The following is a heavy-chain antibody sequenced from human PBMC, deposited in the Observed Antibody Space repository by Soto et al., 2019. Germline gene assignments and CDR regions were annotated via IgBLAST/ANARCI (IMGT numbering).Heavy chain of an antibody. D-gene: IGHD3-10*01. CDR3: AREGIKYGPYYHYVMDV. CDR2: IYSGGST. V-gene: IGHV3-53*01. J-gene: IGHJ6*02. Sequence: GGSLRLSCAASGFTVSSNYMSWVRQAPGKGLEWVSVIYSGGSTYYADSVKGRFTISRDNSKNTLYLQMNSLRAEDTAVYYCAREGIKYGPYYHYVMDVWGQGTTVTVSS. CDR1: GFTVSSNY.